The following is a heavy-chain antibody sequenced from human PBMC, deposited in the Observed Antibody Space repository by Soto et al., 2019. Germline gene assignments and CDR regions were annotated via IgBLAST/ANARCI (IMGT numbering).Heavy chain of an antibody. D-gene: IGHD3-9*01. Sequence: QVQLVQSGAEVKKPGSSVKVSCKASGGTFSSYAISWVRQAPGQGLEWMGGIIPISGTANYAQKFQGRVTITADESTSTAYMELSSLRSEDTAVYYCARSYDILTGYYRDYYYGMDVWGQGTTVTVSS. CDR3: ARSYDILTGYYRDYYYGMDV. J-gene: IGHJ6*02. V-gene: IGHV1-69*12. CDR2: IIPISGTA. CDR1: GGTFSSYA.